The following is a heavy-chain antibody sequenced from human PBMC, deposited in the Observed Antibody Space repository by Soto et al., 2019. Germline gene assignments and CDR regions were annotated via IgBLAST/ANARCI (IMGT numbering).Heavy chain of an antibody. Sequence: GRSLSLSCAASGSTFSDYYMSCILQAPGKGLEWVSYISSSGSTIYYEDSEKGRFTISRENAKKSLYLQMSSLRAEDTAVYYCARDGLLDAFDIWGQGTMVTVSS. J-gene: IGHJ3*02. V-gene: IGHV3-11*01. CDR1: GSTFSDYY. CDR2: ISSSGSTI. CDR3: ARDGLLDAFDI. D-gene: IGHD2-15*01.